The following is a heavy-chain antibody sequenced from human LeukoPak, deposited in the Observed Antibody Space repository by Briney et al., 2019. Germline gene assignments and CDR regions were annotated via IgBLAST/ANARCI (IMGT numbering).Heavy chain of an antibody. V-gene: IGHV3-23*01. CDR2: ISGRGDYT. CDR1: GFTFSDNA. Sequence: GGSLRLSCAAFGFTFSDNAMNWVRQAPGRGLEWVSTISGRGDYTYYADSVKGQFTISRDNSNNTMYLQINSLRAEDTAVYFCARGYGALSGWGQGTLVTVSS. CDR3: ARGYGALSG. D-gene: IGHD4-17*01. J-gene: IGHJ4*02.